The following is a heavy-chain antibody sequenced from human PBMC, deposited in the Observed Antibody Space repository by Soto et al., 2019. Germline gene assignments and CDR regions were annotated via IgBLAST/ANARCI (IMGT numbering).Heavy chain of an antibody. Sequence: PGGSLRLSCVGSGFTFSTYSINWVRQAPGKGLEWVSSISSRSDIYYADSVKGRFTISRDNAKNSVSLQMNSLRAEDTTVYYCAREYTAWPLAYGLDVWGQGTTVTVSS. CDR1: GFTFSTYS. CDR2: ISSRSDI. J-gene: IGHJ6*02. D-gene: IGHD2-2*02. V-gene: IGHV3-21*01. CDR3: AREYTAWPLAYGLDV.